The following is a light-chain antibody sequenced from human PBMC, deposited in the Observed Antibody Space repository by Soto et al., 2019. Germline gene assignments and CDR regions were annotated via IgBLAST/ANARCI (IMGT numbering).Light chain of an antibody. V-gene: IGLV2-14*01. CDR3: SSYTSTSTYVV. CDR2: GVN. J-gene: IGLJ2*01. CDR1: SSDVGHYDY. Sequence: QSALTQPASVSGSPGQSITISCTGTSSDVGHYDYVSWYQQHPGKAPKLMIYGVNNRPSGVSNRFSGSKSGNTASLTISGLQAEDEADYYCSSYTSTSTYVVFGGGTQLTVL.